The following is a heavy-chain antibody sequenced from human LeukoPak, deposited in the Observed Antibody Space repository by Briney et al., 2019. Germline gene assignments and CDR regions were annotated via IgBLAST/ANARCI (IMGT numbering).Heavy chain of an antibody. CDR3: ARSRVLYYDILTGYGGIDY. Sequence: GASVSVSCTASGYTFTGYYLHWVRQAPGQGLEWMGWINPNSGGTNYAQKFQGRVTMTRDTSISTAYMELSSLRSDDTAVYYCARSRVLYYDILTGYGGIDYWGQGTLVTVSS. J-gene: IGHJ4*02. D-gene: IGHD3-9*01. CDR2: INPNSGGT. V-gene: IGHV1-2*02. CDR1: GYTFTGYY.